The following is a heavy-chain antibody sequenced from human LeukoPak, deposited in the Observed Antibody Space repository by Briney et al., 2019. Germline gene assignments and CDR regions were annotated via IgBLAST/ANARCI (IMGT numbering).Heavy chain of an antibody. J-gene: IGHJ4*02. V-gene: IGHV3-74*01. CDR3: ARAKPLYNGVLEY. D-gene: IGHD2-8*01. Sequence: GGSLRLSCAASGFTLSPHWMSWVPQAPGKGLQWVSRINGDGTRTDYADSVKGLFTISRDNAKNMLYLQMNSLRAEDTAVYSCARAKPLYNGVLEYWGQGPVVTVSS. CDR1: GFTLSPHW. CDR2: INGDGTRT.